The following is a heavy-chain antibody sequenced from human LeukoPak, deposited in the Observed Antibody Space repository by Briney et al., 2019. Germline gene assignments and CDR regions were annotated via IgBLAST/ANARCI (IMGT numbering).Heavy chain of an antibody. J-gene: IGHJ6*03. CDR1: GFTFSSYG. CDR3: AKNGDRGAYCSGGSCYPYYYYYIDV. CDR2: ISATGGTT. Sequence: AGGSLRLSCAASGFTFSSYGMSWARQAPGKGLEWVSAISATGGTTYYADSVKGRFTISRDNSKNTLYLQMNSLRAEDTAIYYCAKNGDRGAYCSGGSCYPYYYYYIDVWGKGTTVTISS. D-gene: IGHD2-15*01. V-gene: IGHV3-23*01.